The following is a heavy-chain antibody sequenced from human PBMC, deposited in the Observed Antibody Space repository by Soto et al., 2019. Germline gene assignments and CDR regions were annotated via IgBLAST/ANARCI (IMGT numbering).Heavy chain of an antibody. J-gene: IGHJ6*02. CDR3: ARDKDGQQLGGNYYSILYV. D-gene: IGHD3-3*02. CDR2: IMPVFATT. V-gene: IGHV1-69*12. Sequence: QVQLMQSGAEVKKPGSSVKVSCKASGGTFSTSAISWVRQAPGEGLEWVGGIMPVFATTDYAQKFQGRGTISADESTTTAYLELTSLTTDDPAVYYCARDKDGQQLGGNYYSILYVWGQGTAITVS. CDR1: GGTFSTSA.